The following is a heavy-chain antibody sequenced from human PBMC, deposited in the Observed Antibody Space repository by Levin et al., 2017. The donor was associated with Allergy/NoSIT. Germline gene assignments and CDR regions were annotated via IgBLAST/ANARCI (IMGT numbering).Heavy chain of an antibody. CDR1: GYTFTSYG. CDR3: ARVPSGYCSGGSCPGDAFDI. Sequence: ASVKVSCKASGYTFTSYGISWVRQAPGQGLEWMGWISAYNGNTNYAQKLQGRVTMTTDTSTSTAYMELRSLRSDDTAVYYCARVPSGYCSGGSCPGDAFDIWGQGTMVTVSS. V-gene: IGHV1-18*01. J-gene: IGHJ3*02. CDR2: ISAYNGNT. D-gene: IGHD2-15*01.